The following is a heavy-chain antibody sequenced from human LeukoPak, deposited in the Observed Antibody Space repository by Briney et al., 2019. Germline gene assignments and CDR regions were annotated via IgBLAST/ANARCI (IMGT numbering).Heavy chain of an antibody. D-gene: IGHD4-17*01. CDR3: ARKGYGDYEIDY. J-gene: IGHJ4*02. V-gene: IGHV3-23*01. CDR1: GFTFSSSA. CDR2: ISGSGSGGST. Sequence: GGSLRLSCAASGFTFSSSAMSWVRQAPGKGLEWVSNISGSGSGGSTYYADSVKGRFTISRDNSKNTLYLQMNSLRAEDTAVYYCARKGYGDYEIDYWGQGTLVTVSS.